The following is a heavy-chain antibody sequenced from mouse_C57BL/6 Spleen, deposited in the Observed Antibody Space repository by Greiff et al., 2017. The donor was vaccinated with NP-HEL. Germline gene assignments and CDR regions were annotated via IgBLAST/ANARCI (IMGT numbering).Heavy chain of an antibody. V-gene: IGHV1-82*01. Sequence: VQLQQSGPELVKPGASVKISCKASGYAFSSSWMNWVKQRPGKGLEWIGRIYPGDGDTNYNGKFKGKATLTADKSSSTAYMQLSSLTSEDSAVYFCARSDYDGEYYFDYWGQGTTLTVSS. CDR1: GYAFSSSW. CDR3: ARSDYDGEYYFDY. J-gene: IGHJ2*01. D-gene: IGHD2-4*01. CDR2: IYPGDGDT.